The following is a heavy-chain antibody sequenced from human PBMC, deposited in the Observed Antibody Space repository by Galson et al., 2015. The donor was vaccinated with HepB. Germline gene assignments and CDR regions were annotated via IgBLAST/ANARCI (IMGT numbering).Heavy chain of an antibody. D-gene: IGHD2-2*01. V-gene: IGHV1-69*13. J-gene: IGHJ6*02. Sequence: SVKVSCKASGGTFSSYAISWVRQAPGQGLEWMGGIIPIFGTANYAQKFQGRVTITADESTSTAYMELSSLRSEDTAVYYCARPYCSSTSCYAPHVSEYYGMDVWGQGTTVTVSS. CDR1: GGTFSSYA. CDR2: IIPIFGTA. CDR3: ARPYCSSTSCYAPHVSEYYGMDV.